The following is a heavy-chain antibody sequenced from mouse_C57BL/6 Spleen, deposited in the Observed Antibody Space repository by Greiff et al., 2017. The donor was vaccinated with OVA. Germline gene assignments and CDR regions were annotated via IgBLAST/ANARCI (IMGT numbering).Heavy chain of an antibody. V-gene: IGHV5-16*01. J-gene: IGHJ1*03. CDR3: ARDGNYEGYFDV. CDR2: INYDGSST. D-gene: IGHD2-1*01. Sequence: EVKLVESEGGLVQPGSSMKLSCTASGFTFSDYYMAWVRQVPEKGLEWVANINYDGSSTYYLDSLKSRFIISRDNAKNILYLQMSSLKSEDTATYYCARDGNYEGYFDVWGTGTTVTVSS. CDR1: GFTFSDYY.